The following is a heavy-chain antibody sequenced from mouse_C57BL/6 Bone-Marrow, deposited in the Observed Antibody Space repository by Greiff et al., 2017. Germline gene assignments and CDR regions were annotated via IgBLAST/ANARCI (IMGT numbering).Heavy chain of an antibody. V-gene: IGHV1-22*01. Sequence: VQLQQSGPELVKPGASVKMSCTASGYTFTDYNMHWVKQIHGKSLEWIGYINPNNGGTSYNQKFKGKATLTVNKSSSTAYMELRSLTSEDSAVYYCASDTTVVATDYWGQGTTLTVSS. J-gene: IGHJ2*01. CDR2: INPNNGGT. D-gene: IGHD1-1*01. CDR1: GYTFTDYN. CDR3: ASDTTVVATDY.